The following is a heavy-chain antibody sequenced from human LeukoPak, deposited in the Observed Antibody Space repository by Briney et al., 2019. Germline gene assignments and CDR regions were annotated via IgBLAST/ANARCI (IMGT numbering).Heavy chain of an antibody. J-gene: IGHJ4*02. Sequence: GGSLRLSCAASGFTFSSYAMSWVRQAPGKGLEWVSVIYSGGSTYYADSVKGRFTISRDNSKNTLYLQMNSLRAEDTAVYYCARDSPYGSGSSFDYWGQGTLVTVSS. CDR2: IYSGGST. CDR3: ARDSPYGSGSSFDY. D-gene: IGHD3-10*01. V-gene: IGHV3-53*01. CDR1: GFTFSSYA.